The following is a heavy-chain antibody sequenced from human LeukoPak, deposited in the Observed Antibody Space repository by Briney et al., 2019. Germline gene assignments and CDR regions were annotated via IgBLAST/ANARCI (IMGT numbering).Heavy chain of an antibody. CDR3: VKGSDWYYFDF. V-gene: IGHV4-30-4*01. CDR1: GGSFSSGDYY. Sequence: KSSQTLSLTCTVSGGSFSSGDYYWSWIRQPPGKGLEWIGYIDYSGSTYYNPSLTSRVTISLDTSKNRFSLELSSVTAADMAVFYCVKGSDWYYFDFWGQGTLVTVSS. D-gene: IGHD6-19*01. CDR2: IDYSGST. J-gene: IGHJ4*02.